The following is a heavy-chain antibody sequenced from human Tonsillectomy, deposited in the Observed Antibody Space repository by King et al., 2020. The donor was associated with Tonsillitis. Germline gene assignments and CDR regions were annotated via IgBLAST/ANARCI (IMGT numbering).Heavy chain of an antibody. V-gene: IGHV3-30*01. J-gene: IGHJ4*02. CDR3: ARDRRGYYDSSGYFSY. D-gene: IGHD3-22*01. CDR1: GLTFSSYA. Sequence: QLVESGDVVVQPGRCLIVAFAASGLTFSSYAMHWVRQAPGKRLDWVAVISYDGSNKYDSDSVKGRFTISRDNSKNTLYLQMNSMRAEDTAVYYCARDRRGYYDSSGYFSYWGQGTLVTVSS. CDR2: ISYDGSNK.